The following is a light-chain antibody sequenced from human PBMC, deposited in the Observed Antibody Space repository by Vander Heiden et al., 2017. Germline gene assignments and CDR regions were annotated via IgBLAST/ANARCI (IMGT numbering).Light chain of an antibody. CDR3: QSYDSSLSCFV. J-gene: IGLJ1*01. CDR1: SSNIGAGYD. Sequence: QSVLTQQPSVSGAPGQRVTISCTGSSSNIGAGYDVHWYQQLPATAPNLLIYGNSNRPSGVPDRFSGSKSGTSASLAITGLQAEDEADYYCQSYDSSLSCFVFGTGTKVTVL. CDR2: GNS. V-gene: IGLV1-40*01.